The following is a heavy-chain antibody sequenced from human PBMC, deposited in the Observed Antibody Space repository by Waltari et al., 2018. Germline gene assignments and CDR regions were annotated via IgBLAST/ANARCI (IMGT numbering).Heavy chain of an antibody. J-gene: IGHJ4*02. D-gene: IGHD2-2*01. Sequence: EVQLVEFGGGLVQPGGSLRLSCVASGFTFSAHYMDWVRQAPGKGLEWVSRTKNKANSHITDYAASVKGRFIGSRDDSKNSLYLQMNNLKTEDTAVYYCARDTAAALDSWGQGTLVTVSS. V-gene: IGHV3-72*01. CDR3: ARDTAAALDS. CDR1: GFTFSAHY. CDR2: TKNKANSHIT.